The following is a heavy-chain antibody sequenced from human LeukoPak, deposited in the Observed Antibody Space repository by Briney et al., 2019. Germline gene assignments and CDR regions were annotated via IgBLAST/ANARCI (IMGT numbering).Heavy chain of an antibody. CDR3: ARDLLNEGNHPDY. D-gene: IGHD4-23*01. CDR1: GGSISSGDYY. Sequence: SQTLSLTCTVSGGSISSGDYYWSWIRQPPGKGLEWIGYIYYSGSTYYNPSLKSRVAISVDTSKNQFSLKLSSVTAADTAEYYCARDLLNEGNHPDYWGQGTLVTVSS. J-gene: IGHJ4*02. CDR2: IYYSGST. V-gene: IGHV4-30-4*01.